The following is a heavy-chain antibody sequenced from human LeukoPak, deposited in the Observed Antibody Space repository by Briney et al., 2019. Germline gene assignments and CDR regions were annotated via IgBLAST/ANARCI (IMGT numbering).Heavy chain of an antibody. Sequence: VSVKVSCKASGYTFTNYDINWVRQATGQGLEWMGWMNPNSGNTGYAQNFQGRVTMTRDTSISTAYMQVTSLRSEDTAIYYCARTNGDLDYWGQGTLVTVSS. CDR1: GYTFTNYD. CDR3: ARTNGDLDY. CDR2: MNPNSGNT. V-gene: IGHV1-8*01. D-gene: IGHD4-17*01. J-gene: IGHJ4*02.